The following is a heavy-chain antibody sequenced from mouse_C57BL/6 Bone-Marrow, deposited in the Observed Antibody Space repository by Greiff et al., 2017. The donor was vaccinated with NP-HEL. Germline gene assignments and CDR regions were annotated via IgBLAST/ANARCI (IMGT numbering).Heavy chain of an antibody. CDR2: LWTGGGT. V-gene: IGHV2-9-1*01. J-gene: IGHJ4*01. CDR3: ARNPNYGSSYDAMDY. D-gene: IGHD1-1*01. Sequence: VQVVESGPGLVAPSQSLSITCTVSGFSLTSYAISWVRQPPGKGLEWLGVLWTGGGTNYNSALKSRLSISKDNSKSQVFLKMNSLQTEDTARYYCARNPNYGSSYDAMDYWGQGTSVTVSS. CDR1: GFSLTSYA.